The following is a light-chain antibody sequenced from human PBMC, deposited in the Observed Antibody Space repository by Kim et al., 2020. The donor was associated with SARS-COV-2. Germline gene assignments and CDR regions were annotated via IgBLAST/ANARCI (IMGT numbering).Light chain of an antibody. CDR1: QSVLYNSNNKSY. J-gene: IGKJ2*01. V-gene: IGKV4-1*01. Sequence: DIVMTQSPDSLAVSLGERATINCKSSQSVLYNSNNKSYLAWYQQKPGQPPNLLIYWASTREYGVPDRFSGSGSGTDFTLTISNLQAEDVAVYFCQQYYSIPYTFGQGTKLEI. CDR3: QQYYSIPYT. CDR2: WAS.